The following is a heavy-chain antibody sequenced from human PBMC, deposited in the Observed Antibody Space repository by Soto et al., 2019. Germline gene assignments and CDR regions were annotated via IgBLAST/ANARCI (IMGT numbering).Heavy chain of an antibody. CDR3: ARDLSWNDWGDRGEDNDY. CDR1: GFTFSSYA. Sequence: QVQLVESGGGVVQPGRSLRLSCAASGFTFSSYAMHWVRQAPGKGQEWVAVISYDGSNKYYADSVKGRFTISRDNSKNTLYLQMNSLRAEDTAVYYCARDLSWNDWGDRGEDNDYWGQGTLVTVSS. D-gene: IGHD1-1*01. V-gene: IGHV3-30-3*01. J-gene: IGHJ4*02. CDR2: ISYDGSNK.